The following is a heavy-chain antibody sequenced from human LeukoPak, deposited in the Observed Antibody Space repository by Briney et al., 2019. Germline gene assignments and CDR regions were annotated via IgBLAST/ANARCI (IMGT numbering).Heavy chain of an antibody. Sequence: SETLSLTCTVSDYTISSGYYWGWIRQAPGKGLEWIASMYDSGDTYYNPFLKSRVTISVDTSKNQFSLKLSSVTAADTAVYYCAIRTTVTSYYFHYWGQGTLVTVSS. CDR3: AIRTTVTSYYFHY. D-gene: IGHD4-17*01. V-gene: IGHV4-38-2*02. J-gene: IGHJ4*02. CDR2: MYDSGDT. CDR1: DYTISSGYY.